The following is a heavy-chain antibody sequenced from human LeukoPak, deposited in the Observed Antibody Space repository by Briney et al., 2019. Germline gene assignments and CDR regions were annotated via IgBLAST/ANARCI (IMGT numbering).Heavy chain of an antibody. V-gene: IGHV3-23*01. Sequence: GGSLRLSCAASGFTFSSYEMTWVRQAPGKGLEWVSGISDGGGRTYHADSVKGRFTISRDNSKNTLYLQMSSLRVEDTAVYYCVKDRENYPSGYFDYWGQGTLVTVSS. CDR3: VKDRENYPSGYFDY. J-gene: IGHJ4*02. CDR2: ISDGGGRT. CDR1: GFTFSSYE. D-gene: IGHD5-24*01.